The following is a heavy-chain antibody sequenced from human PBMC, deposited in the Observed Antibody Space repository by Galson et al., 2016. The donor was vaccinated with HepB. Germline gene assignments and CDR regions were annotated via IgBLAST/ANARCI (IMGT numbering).Heavy chain of an antibody. J-gene: IGHJ4*02. CDR1: GVSISSSDW. CDR3: ARQYWGGPSDY. D-gene: IGHD2/OR15-2a*01. CDR2: IFHTGRV. V-gene: IGHV4-4*02. Sequence: ETLSLTCAVSGVSISSSDWWSWVRQPPGQGLEWIGQIFHTGRVNYTPSLASRVTISIDTSNNHFSLRLTSVTAADTALYYCARQYWGGPSDYWGQGTLSLSPQ.